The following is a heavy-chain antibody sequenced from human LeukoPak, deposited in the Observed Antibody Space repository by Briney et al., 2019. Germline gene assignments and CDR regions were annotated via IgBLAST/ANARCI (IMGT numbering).Heavy chain of an antibody. D-gene: IGHD4-17*01. CDR1: GFTFSSYD. V-gene: IGHV3-13*01. CDR2: ITIAGDT. J-gene: IGHJ4*02. CDR3: ARVGGVYGDHRYDF. Sequence: PGGSLRLSCAASGFTFSSYDMHWVRQPTGKGLEWVSLITIAGDTFYSGSVKGRFTISRADAKNSLYLQMNNLRAGDTAVYYCARVGGVYGDHRYDFWGQGTLVTVSS.